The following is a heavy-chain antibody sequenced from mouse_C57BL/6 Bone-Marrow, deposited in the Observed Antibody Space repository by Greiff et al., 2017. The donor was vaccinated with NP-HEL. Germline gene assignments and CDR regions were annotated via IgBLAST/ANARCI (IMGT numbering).Heavy chain of an antibody. D-gene: IGHD3-2*02. V-gene: IGHV5-15*01. CDR2: ISNLAYSI. CDR3: ARQLRLGFAY. Sequence: EVKLMASGGGLVQPGGSLKLSCAASGFTFSDYGMAWVRQAPRKGPEWVAFISNLAYSIYYADTVTGRFTISRENAKNTLYLEMSSLRSEDTAMYYCARQLRLGFAYWGQGTLVTVSA. CDR1: GFTFSDYG. J-gene: IGHJ3*01.